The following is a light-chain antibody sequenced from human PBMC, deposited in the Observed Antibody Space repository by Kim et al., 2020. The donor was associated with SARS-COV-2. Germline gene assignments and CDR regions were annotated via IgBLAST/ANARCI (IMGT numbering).Light chain of an antibody. Sequence: SPVDRATLSCRASQSVGNDLAWYQQKLGQAPRLLIYSASTRATDIPARFSGSGSGTEFTLTISSLQSEDFAVYYCQHYTSWPLAFGQGTKVDIK. CDR1: QSVGND. J-gene: IGKJ1*01. CDR3: QHYTSWPLA. CDR2: SAS. V-gene: IGKV3-15*01.